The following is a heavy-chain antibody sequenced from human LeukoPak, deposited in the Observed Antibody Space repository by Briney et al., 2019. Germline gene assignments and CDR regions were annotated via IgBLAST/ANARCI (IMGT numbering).Heavy chain of an antibody. D-gene: IGHD5-24*01. CDR3: ARASRDGYNQNFDH. V-gene: IGHV5-51*01. CDR1: GYDFSTYW. CDR2: THPGGSET. J-gene: IGHJ4*02. Sequence: GESLKISCKGLGYDFSTYWNAWVRQRPGKGLEWMGITHPGGSETRYDPSFQGQVTISADRSTSTAYLQWSSLRASDTAMYYCARASRDGYNQNFDHWGQGTLVTVSS.